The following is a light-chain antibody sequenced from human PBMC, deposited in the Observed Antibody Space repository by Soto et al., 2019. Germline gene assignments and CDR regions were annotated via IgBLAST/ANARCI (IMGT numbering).Light chain of an antibody. Sequence: DIQMTQSPSSVSASVGDRVTITCRESQDIRSWLAWFQQKPGKAPKLLSYAASTLQAGVPSRFSGSGSGTDFTLTISSLQPEDFATYYCQQANIFPRMFAQGTRVDFK. CDR2: AAS. J-gene: IGKJ1*01. CDR1: QDIRSW. V-gene: IGKV1-12*01. CDR3: QQANIFPRM.